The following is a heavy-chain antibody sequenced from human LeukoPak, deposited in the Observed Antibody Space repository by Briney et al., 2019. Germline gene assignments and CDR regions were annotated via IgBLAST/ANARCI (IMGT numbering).Heavy chain of an antibody. CDR1: TGAISGYY. Sequence: PSETLSLTCTVSTGAISGYYWSWIRQPPGKGPEWIGYIYYSGSTNYNPSFQSRVTISVDTSNNQFSLRLRSVTAADTAVYYCVRQRGRRVWFDPWGQGTLVTVSS. J-gene: IGHJ5*02. CDR3: VRQRGRRVWFDP. V-gene: IGHV4-59*08. D-gene: IGHD3-10*01. CDR2: IYYSGST.